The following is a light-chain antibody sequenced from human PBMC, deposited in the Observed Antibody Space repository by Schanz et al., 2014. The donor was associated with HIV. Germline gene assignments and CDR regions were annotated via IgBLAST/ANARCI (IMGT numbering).Light chain of an antibody. J-gene: IGLJ3*02. CDR2: SNS. CDR3: ASWNVSLNGRV. CDR1: SSNIRINT. Sequence: QSVLTQPPSASGTPGQRVTISCSGSSSNIRINTVNWYQQFPGTAPKLLIYSNSRRPSGVPDRFSGSKSGTSASLAISGLQSEDEADYYCASWNVSLNGRVFGGGTKLTVL. V-gene: IGLV1-44*01.